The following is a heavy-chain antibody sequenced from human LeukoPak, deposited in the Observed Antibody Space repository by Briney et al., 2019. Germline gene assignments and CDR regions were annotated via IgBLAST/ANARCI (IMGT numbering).Heavy chain of an antibody. CDR1: GFTFSSYA. CDR2: ISYDGSNK. D-gene: IGHD4-23*01. V-gene: IGHV3-30-3*01. J-gene: IGHJ3*02. Sequence: PGGSLRLSCAASGFTFSSYAMHWVRQAPGKGLEWVAVISYDGSNKYYADSVKGRFTISRDNAKNSLYLQMNSLRAEDTAVYYCARVDYGGNRRFNDAFDIWGQGTMVTVSS. CDR3: ARVDYGGNRRFNDAFDI.